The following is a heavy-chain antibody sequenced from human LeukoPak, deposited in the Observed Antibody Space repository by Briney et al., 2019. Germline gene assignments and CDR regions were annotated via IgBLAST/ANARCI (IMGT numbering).Heavy chain of an antibody. CDR2: IYYSVST. V-gene: IGHV4-30-4*01. CDR1: GGSISSGDYY. Sequence: PSQTLSLTCTVSGGSISSGDYYWSWIRQPPGKGLEWIGYIYYSVSTYYNPSLESRVTITVDTSKNQYSLKLSSVTAADTAVYYCARIYDSSGDDWGQGTLVTVSS. CDR3: ARIYDSSGDD. J-gene: IGHJ4*02. D-gene: IGHD3-22*01.